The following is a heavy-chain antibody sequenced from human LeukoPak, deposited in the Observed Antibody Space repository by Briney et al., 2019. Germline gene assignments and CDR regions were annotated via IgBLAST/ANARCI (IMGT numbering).Heavy chain of an antibody. V-gene: IGHV4-59*12. J-gene: IGHJ4*02. CDR1: GGSISSYY. D-gene: IGHD5/OR15-5a*01. CDR2: IYYSGST. Sequence: SETLSLTCTVSGGSISSYYWSWIRQPPGKGLEWIGYIYYSGSTNYNSSLKSRVTISVDTSKNQFSLKLSSVTAADTAVYYCAREHKLSVPTSSFWGQGTLVTVSS. CDR3: AREHKLSVPTSSF.